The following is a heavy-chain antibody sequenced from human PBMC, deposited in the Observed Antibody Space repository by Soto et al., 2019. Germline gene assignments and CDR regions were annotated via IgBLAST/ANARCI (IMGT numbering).Heavy chain of an antibody. Sequence: GGSLRLSCAASGFTVSSNYMSWVRQAPGKGLEWVSVIYSGGSTYYADSVKGRFTISRDNSKNTLYLQMNSLRAEDTAVYYCARDKGRGVSDYYYYMDVWGKGTTVTVSS. V-gene: IGHV3-66*01. D-gene: IGHD3-10*01. J-gene: IGHJ6*03. CDR1: GFTVSSNY. CDR2: IYSGGST. CDR3: ARDKGRGVSDYYYYMDV.